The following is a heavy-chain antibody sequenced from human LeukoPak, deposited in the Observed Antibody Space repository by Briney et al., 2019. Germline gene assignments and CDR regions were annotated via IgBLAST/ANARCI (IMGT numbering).Heavy chain of an antibody. V-gene: IGHV2-5*02. D-gene: IGHD3-22*01. CDR2: IYWDDDR. CDR1: GVSLNTRGVG. J-gene: IGHJ5*02. CDR3: AHRKKYYDSSVFVT. Sequence: ASGPTPANPTQTLTLTCTFSGVSLNTRGVGVGWIRQPPGRALEWLALIYWDDDRRYSPSLKSRLTITKDTSKNQVVLTMTNMDPVDTATYFCAHRKKYYDSSVFVTWGQGTLVTVSS.